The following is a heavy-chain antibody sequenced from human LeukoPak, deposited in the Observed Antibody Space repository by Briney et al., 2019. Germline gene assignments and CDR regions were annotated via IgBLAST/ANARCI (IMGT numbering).Heavy chain of an antibody. CDR1: GGSISSGSYY. V-gene: IGHV4-61*02. D-gene: IGHD3-3*01. Sequence: PSQTLSLTCTVSGGSISSGSYYWSWIRQPAGKGLEWIGRIYTSGSTNYNPSLKSRVTISVDTSKNQFSLKLSSVTAADTAVYYCARGGLNYDFWSGYRTNWFDPWGQGTLVTVSS. CDR3: ARGGLNYDFWSGYRTNWFDP. CDR2: IYTSGST. J-gene: IGHJ5*02.